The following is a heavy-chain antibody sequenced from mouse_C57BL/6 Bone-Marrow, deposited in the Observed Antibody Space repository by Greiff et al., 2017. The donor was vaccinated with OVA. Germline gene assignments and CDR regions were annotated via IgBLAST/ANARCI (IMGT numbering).Heavy chain of an antibody. D-gene: IGHD1-1*01. CDR2: IDPEDGET. V-gene: IGHV14-2*01. Sequence: VQLQQSGAELVKPGASVKLSCTASGFNIKDYYMPWVKQRTEQGLEWIGRIDPEDGETKYAPKFQGKATITADTSSNTAYLQLSSLTSEDTAVYYCARGYYGSSSYYFDYWGQGTTLTVSS. CDR1: GFNIKDYY. J-gene: IGHJ2*01. CDR3: ARGYYGSSSYYFDY.